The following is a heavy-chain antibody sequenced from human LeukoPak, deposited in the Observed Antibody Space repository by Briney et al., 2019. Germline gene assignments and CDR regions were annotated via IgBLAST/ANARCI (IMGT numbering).Heavy chain of an antibody. CDR2: INHSGST. CDR1: GGSFSGYY. CDR3: ARLGGLGYCFGTSCRGNWFDP. V-gene: IGHV4-34*01. J-gene: IGHJ5*02. Sequence: PSETLSLTCAVYGGSFSGYYWSWIRQPPGKGLEWIGEINHSGSTNYNPSLKSRVTISVDTSKNQFSLKLSSVTAADTAVYYCARLGGLGYCFGTSCRGNWFDPWGQGTLVTVSS. D-gene: IGHD2-2*01.